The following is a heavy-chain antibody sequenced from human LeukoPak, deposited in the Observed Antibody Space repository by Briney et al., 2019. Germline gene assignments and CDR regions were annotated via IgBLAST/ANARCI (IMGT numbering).Heavy chain of an antibody. CDR3: AREILGGFNPGAY. CDR2: IQRSGSP. J-gene: IGHJ4*02. Sequence: PSEALSLTCTVSLDSTTSNFWSWVRQPPGKGLEWTGEIQRSGSPNYNPSLQSRVTISIDRSRNQIALELSSVTAADTAVYYCAREILGGFNPGAYWGQGTLVTVSS. V-gene: IGHV4-4*02. D-gene: IGHD1-14*01. CDR1: LDSTTSNF.